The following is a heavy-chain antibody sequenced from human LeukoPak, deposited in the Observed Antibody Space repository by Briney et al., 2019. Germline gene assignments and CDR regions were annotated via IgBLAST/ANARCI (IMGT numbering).Heavy chain of an antibody. CDR2: ISGSDDGDST. CDR3: AKGRRWLGVFDY. Sequence: PGGSLRLSCAASGFTFSSYAMNWVRQAPGKGLEWVSAISGSDDGDSTYYADSVKGRFTISRDNSKNTLYLQMNSLRAEDTAIYYCAKGRRWLGVFDYWGQGTLVTVSS. V-gene: IGHV3-23*01. J-gene: IGHJ4*02. CDR1: GFTFSSYA. D-gene: IGHD6-19*01.